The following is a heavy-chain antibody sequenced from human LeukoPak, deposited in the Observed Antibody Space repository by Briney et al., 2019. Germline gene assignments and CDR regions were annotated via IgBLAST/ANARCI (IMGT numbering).Heavy chain of an antibody. D-gene: IGHD5-18*01. CDR1: GYTFTGYY. CDR3: ARGGLPDERYTYGYDFDY. Sequence: ASVKVSCKASGYTFTGYYMHWVRQAPGQGLEWMGWINPNSGGTNYAQKFQGRVTMTRDTSISTAYMDLSRLRSDDTAVYFCARGGLPDERYTYGYDFDYWGQGTLVTVSS. V-gene: IGHV1-2*02. CDR2: INPNSGGT. J-gene: IGHJ4*02.